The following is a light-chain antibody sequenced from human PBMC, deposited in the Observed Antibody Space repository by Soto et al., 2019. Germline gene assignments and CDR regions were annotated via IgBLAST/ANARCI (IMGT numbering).Light chain of an antibody. V-gene: IGKV3-11*01. J-gene: IGKJ5*01. CDR3: QQRSNWPPRT. CDR2: GAA. Sequence: EILMTQSPATLSVSPGESATLSCSACHRLSSFLACYQQEPGQAPRLLIGGAASRASGSPDRSSGSGSGTDINLTISSLEPEDFAVYYCQQRSNWPPRTFGQGTRLEIK. CDR1: HRLSSF.